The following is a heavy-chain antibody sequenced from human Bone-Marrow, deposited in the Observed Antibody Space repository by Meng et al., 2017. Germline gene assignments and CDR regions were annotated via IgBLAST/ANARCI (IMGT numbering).Heavy chain of an antibody. D-gene: IGHD6-19*01. V-gene: IGHV1-3*01. J-gene: IGHJ4*02. CDR2: SNAGNGNT. CDR1: GSICTSHG. Sequence: ADVEQAEAVALVSCNSFGSICTSHGRHWGRPAPGQRHEWRGWSNAGNGNTKYSQKFQGRVTMTRDTYESTAYMELSSLAAADTAEYYCASGCRYIIGWSDYWGQGTLVTVSS. CDR3: ASGCRYIIGWSDY.